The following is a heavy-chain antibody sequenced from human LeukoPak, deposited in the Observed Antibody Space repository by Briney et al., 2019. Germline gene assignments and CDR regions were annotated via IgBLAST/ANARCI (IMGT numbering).Heavy chain of an antibody. Sequence: SETLSLTCTVSGGSISSYYWSWIRQPPGKGLEWIGYIYYSGSTNYNPSLKSRVTISVDTSKNQFSLKLSSVTAADTAVYYCARAPPYYDILTGHSIGAFDYWGQGTLVTVSS. J-gene: IGHJ4*02. D-gene: IGHD3-9*01. CDR3: ARAPPYYDILTGHSIGAFDY. CDR2: IYYSGST. V-gene: IGHV4-59*01. CDR1: GGSISSYY.